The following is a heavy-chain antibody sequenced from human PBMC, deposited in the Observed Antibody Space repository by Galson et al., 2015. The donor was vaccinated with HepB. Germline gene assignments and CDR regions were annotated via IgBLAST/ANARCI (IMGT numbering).Heavy chain of an antibody. CDR3: AKDGVDCSSTSCYLIHYYYYYYMDV. D-gene: IGHD2-2*01. CDR1: GFTFSSYA. V-gene: IGHV3-23*01. J-gene: IGHJ6*03. CDR2: ISGSGGST. Sequence: SLRLSCAASGFTFSSYAMSWVRQAPGKGLEWVSAISGSGGSTYYADTVKGRFTISRDNSKNALYLQMNSLRGEDTAVYYCAKDGVDCSSTSCYLIHYYYYYYMDVWGKGTTVTVSS.